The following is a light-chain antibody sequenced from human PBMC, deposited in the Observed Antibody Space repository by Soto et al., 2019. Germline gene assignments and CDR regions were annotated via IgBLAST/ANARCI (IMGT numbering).Light chain of an antibody. V-gene: IGKV3-20*01. CDR2: GAS. CDR3: QQYGSSPET. J-gene: IGKJ1*01. CDR1: QSVSSSY. Sequence: EMVFTQPPCTRLLCPGDIDTIYCRASQSVSSSYLAWYPQKPGQAPRLLIYGASSRATGIPDRFSGSGSGTDFTLTISRLEPEDFAVYYCQQYGSSPETFGQGTKVDIK.